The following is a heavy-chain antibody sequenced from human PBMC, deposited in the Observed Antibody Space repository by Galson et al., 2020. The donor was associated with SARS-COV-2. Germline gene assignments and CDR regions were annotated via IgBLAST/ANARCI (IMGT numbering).Heavy chain of an antibody. CDR3: ARVDCSGGSCYPVNY. J-gene: IGHJ4*02. D-gene: IGHD2-15*01. Sequence: GGPRLSCAASGFTFGSYWMSWVRQAPGKGLEWVANIKHDGSEKYYVDSVKGRFTISRDNAKNSLYLQMNSLRAEDTAVYHCARVDCSGGSCYPVNYWGQGTLVTVSS. CDR1: GFTFGSYW. V-gene: IGHV3-7*03. CDR2: IKHDGSEK.